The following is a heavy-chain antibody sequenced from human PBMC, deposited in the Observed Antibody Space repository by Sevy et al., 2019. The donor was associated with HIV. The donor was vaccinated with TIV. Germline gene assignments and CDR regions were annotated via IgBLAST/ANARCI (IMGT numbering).Heavy chain of an antibody. CDR1: GFSFSNYW. V-gene: IGHV3-7*01. D-gene: IGHD2-15*01. Sequence: GGSLRLSCAASGFSFSNYWMSWVRQAPGKGLEWVANIKQDGSKRGYVDSVKGRLTTSRDNGKNSVYLQMDSLRAEDTAVYYCAREGSGGFDYWGQGTLVTVSS. CDR2: IKQDGSKR. CDR3: AREGSGGFDY. J-gene: IGHJ4*02.